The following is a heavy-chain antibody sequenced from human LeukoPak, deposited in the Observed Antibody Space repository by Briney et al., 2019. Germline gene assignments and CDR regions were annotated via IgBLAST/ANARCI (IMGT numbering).Heavy chain of an antibody. V-gene: IGHV3-23*01. CDR1: GFTFSSYA. J-gene: IGHJ4*02. CDR2: ISGSGGST. Sequence: PGVSLRLSCAASGFTFSSYAMSWVRQAPGKGLEWVSAISGSGGSTYYADSVKGRFTISRDNSKNTLYLQMNSLRAEDTAVYYCAKDEYYYDSSGYYLPGFDYWGQGTLVTVSS. CDR3: AKDEYYYDSSGYYLPGFDY. D-gene: IGHD3-22*01.